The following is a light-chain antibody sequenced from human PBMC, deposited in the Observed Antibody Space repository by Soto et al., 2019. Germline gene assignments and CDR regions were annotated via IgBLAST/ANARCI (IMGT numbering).Light chain of an antibody. CDR1: QSVGTK. J-gene: IGKJ5*01. CDR3: QQYNAVSPIP. V-gene: IGKV3-15*01. CDR2: AAS. Sequence: EVVLTQSPATLSVSPGEGATLTCRASQSVGTKLAWYQQKPGQSPRILIYAASTRATGVQARFGGSGSEKEFTLTINSLQSDYFALYACQQYNAVSPIPFGQGT.